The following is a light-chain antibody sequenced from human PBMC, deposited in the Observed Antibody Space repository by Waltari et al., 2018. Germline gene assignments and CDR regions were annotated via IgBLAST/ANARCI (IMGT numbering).Light chain of an antibody. V-gene: IGLV1-44*01. CDR3: ATWDDNLSTHV. Sequence: LTPPSPVSGAPGQTVTIPCSGSISTIIRGAVDWYRQLPGKAPNLLIYRNDQRPSGVPDRFSGSRSGTSASLAISGLLSEDEADYFCATWDDNLSTHVFGSGTKVTVL. J-gene: IGLJ1*01. CDR2: RND. CDR1: ISTIIRGA.